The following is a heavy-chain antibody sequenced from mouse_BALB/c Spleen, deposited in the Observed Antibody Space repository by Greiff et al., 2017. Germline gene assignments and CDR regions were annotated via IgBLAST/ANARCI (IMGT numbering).Heavy chain of an antibody. CDR1: GFAFSSYD. J-gene: IGHJ1*01. V-gene: IGHV5-12-1*01. D-gene: IGHD3-3*01. Sequence: EVQLVESGGGLVKPGGSLKLSCAASGFAFSSYDMSWVRQTPEKRLEWVAYISSGGGSTYYPDTVKGRFTISSDNAKNTLYLQMSSLRSEDTALYYCARWGQGGYFDVWGAGTTVTVSS. CDR3: ARWGQGGYFDV. CDR2: ISSGGGST.